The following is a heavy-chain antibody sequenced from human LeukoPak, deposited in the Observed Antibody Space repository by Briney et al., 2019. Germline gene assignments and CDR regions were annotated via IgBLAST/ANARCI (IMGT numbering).Heavy chain of an antibody. CDR3: ARDCCFGFGELRGMDV. Sequence: VASVKVSCKASGYTFTVYYMHWVRQAPGQGLEWMGGINPNSGGTNYAEEFQGRGTMTRDTSISTAYMELSRLTSDDTAVYYCARDCCFGFGELRGMDVWGQGTTVTVSS. CDR2: INPNSGGT. D-gene: IGHD3-10*01. V-gene: IGHV1-2*02. J-gene: IGHJ6*02. CDR1: GYTFTVYY.